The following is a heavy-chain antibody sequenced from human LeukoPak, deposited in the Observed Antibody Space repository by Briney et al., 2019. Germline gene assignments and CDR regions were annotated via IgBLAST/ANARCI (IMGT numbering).Heavy chain of an antibody. CDR1: GASISSTSFY. CDR2: ISFSGNT. D-gene: IGHD3-22*01. V-gene: IGHV4-39*01. Sequence: PSETLSLTCSVSGASISSTSFYWGWIRQPPGKGLEWIGTISFSGNTFYNPSLKSRVTISVDTSKNQFSLKLGSVTAADTAVYYCARLSSQMTVMVSPFDYWGQGNLVTVSS. J-gene: IGHJ4*02. CDR3: ARLSSQMTVMVSPFDY.